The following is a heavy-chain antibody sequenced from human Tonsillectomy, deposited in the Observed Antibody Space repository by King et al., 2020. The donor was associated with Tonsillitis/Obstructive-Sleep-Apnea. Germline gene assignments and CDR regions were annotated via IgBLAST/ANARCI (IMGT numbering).Heavy chain of an antibody. V-gene: IGHV3-33*01. CDR3: ARDQVFVYNYYMDV. CDR1: GFTFSSYG. CDR2: IWYDGSNK. Sequence: VQLVESGGGVVQPGRSLRLSCAASGFTFSSYGMHWVRQAPGKGLEWVAVIWYDGSNKYYADSVKGRFTISRDNFKNTLYLQMNSLRAEDTAIYYCARDQVFVYNYYMDVWGKGTTVTVSS. J-gene: IGHJ6*03.